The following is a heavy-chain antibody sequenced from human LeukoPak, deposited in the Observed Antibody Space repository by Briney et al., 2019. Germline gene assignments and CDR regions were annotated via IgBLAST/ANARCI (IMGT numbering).Heavy chain of an antibody. D-gene: IGHD1-7*01. J-gene: IGHJ3*02. V-gene: IGHV3-33*01. CDR1: GFTFSSYG. Sequence: GGSLRLSCAASGFTFSSYGMHWVRQAPGKGLEWVAVIWYDGSNKYYADSVKGRFTISRDNSKNSLYLQMNSLRAEDTAVYYCARDGGKLELRAFDIWGQGTMVTVSS. CDR3: ARDGGKLELRAFDI. CDR2: IWYDGSNK.